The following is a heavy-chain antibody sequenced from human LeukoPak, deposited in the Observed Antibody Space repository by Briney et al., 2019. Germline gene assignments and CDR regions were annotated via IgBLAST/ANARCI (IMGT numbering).Heavy chain of an antibody. CDR2: ISYDGTNK. J-gene: IGHJ4*02. V-gene: IGHV3-30-3*01. CDR3: ARSFGGSYAYFDY. Sequence: GGSLRLSCAASGFTFISYAMHWVRQAPGKGLEWVALISYDGTNKYYADSVKGRFTISRDDSKSTLYLQMNSLRAEDTAVYYCARSFGGSYAYFDYWGQGTLVTVSS. CDR1: GFTFISYA. D-gene: IGHD1-26*01.